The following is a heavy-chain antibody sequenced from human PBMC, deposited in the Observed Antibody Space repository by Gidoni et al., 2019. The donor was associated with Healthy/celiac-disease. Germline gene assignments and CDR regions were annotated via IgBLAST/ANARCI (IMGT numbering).Heavy chain of an antibody. CDR2: ISGSGGST. CDR1: GCTFSSHA. CDR3: AKGPDPYYYYGMDV. Sequence: EVQLLESGGGLVQPGGSLRLSCAASGCTFSSHAMSWVRQAPGKGLEWVSAISGSGGSTYYADSVKGRFTISRDNSKNTLYLQMNSLRAEDTAVYYCAKGPDPYYYYGMDVWGQGTTVTVSS. V-gene: IGHV3-23*01. J-gene: IGHJ6*02.